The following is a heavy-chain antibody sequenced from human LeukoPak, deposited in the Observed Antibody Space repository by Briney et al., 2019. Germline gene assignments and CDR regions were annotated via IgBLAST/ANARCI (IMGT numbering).Heavy chain of an antibody. V-gene: IGHV3-7*01. CDR3: ARVLPVASRDY. D-gene: IGHD2-2*01. CDR2: IKQDGSDK. J-gene: IGHJ4*02. CDR1: GFTFSTYW. Sequence: PGGSLRLSCAASGFTFSTYWMSWVRQAPGKGLEGGANIKQDGSDKFYVDSVKGRFTISRDNAKNSMYLQMSSLRAEDTAIYYCARVLPVASRDYWGQGTLVTVSS.